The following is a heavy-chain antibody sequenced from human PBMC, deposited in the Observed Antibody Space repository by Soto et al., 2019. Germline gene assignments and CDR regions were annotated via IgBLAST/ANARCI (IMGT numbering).Heavy chain of an antibody. J-gene: IGHJ4*02. CDR3: ARDRLDSSGMLDY. Sequence: QVQLVESGGGVVQPGRSLRLSCAASGFTFSSYGMHWVRQAPGKGLEWVAVIWYDGSNKYYADSVKGRFTISRDNSKNTLYLQMNSLRAEDTAVYYCARDRLDSSGMLDYWGQGTLVTVSS. V-gene: IGHV3-33*01. CDR2: IWYDGSNK. D-gene: IGHD3-22*01. CDR1: GFTFSSYG.